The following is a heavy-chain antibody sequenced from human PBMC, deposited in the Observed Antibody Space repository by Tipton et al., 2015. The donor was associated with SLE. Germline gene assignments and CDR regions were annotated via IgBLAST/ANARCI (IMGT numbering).Heavy chain of an antibody. Sequence: LRLSCTVSGGSISSSSYYWGWIRQPPGKGLEWIGSIYYSGSTYYNPSLKSRVTISVDTSKNQFSLKLSSVTAADTAVYYCARVNYDFWSGSTAWYYMDVWGKGTTVTVSS. D-gene: IGHD3-3*01. CDR2: IYYSGST. V-gene: IGHV4-39*07. J-gene: IGHJ6*03. CDR3: ARVNYDFWSGSTAWYYMDV. CDR1: GGSISSSSYY.